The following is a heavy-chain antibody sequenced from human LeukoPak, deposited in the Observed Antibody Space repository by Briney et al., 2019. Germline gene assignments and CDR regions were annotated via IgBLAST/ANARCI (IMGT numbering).Heavy chain of an antibody. CDR3: ARVPWNDASTPPFSRYYFDY. D-gene: IGHD1-1*01. CDR1: GFTFSSYW. CDR2: INSDGSST. V-gene: IGHV3-74*01. Sequence: GGSLRLSCAASGFTFSSYWMHWVRQAPGKGLVWVSRINSDGSSTSYADSVKGRFTISRDNAKNTLYLQMNSLRAEDTAVYYCARVPWNDASTPPFSRYYFDYWGQGTLVTVSS. J-gene: IGHJ4*02.